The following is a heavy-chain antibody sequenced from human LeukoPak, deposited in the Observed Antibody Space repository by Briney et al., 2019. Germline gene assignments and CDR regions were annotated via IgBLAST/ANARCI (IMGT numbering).Heavy chain of an antibody. CDR3: ARDVEGGQVGGVFDI. CDR2: IYSGGTT. Sequence: GGSLRLSCAASGFTVSSNYMSWVRRAPGKGLEWVSAIYSGGTTYYADSVKGRFTISRDNSKNTLYLQMNSLRAEDTAVYYCARDVEGGQVGGVFDIWGQGTMVSVSS. V-gene: IGHV3-53*01. J-gene: IGHJ3*02. D-gene: IGHD3-10*01. CDR1: GFTVSSNY.